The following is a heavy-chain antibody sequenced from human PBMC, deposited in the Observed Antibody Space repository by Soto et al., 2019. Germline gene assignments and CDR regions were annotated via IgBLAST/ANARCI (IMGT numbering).Heavy chain of an antibody. CDR3: ASLNSSGWYWPFDY. V-gene: IGHV1-46*01. D-gene: IGHD6-19*01. Sequence: ASVKVSCKASGYTFTSYYMHWVRQAPGQGLEWMGMIIPSCGSTSYAQKFQGRVTMTTDASTSTAYMELSSLRSEDTAVYYCASLNSSGWYWPFDYWGQGTLVTVSS. CDR1: GYTFTSYY. J-gene: IGHJ4*02. CDR2: IIPSCGST.